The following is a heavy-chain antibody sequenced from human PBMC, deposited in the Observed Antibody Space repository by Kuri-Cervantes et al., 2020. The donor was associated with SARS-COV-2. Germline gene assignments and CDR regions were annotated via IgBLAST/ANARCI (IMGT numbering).Heavy chain of an antibody. CDR3: ARSSSGSYSDFEF. CDR1: GYTFTSFY. Sequence: ASVKVSCKASGYTFTSFYLHWVRQAPGQGLEWMAIISPIVGDTTYAQRFRDRVPVTKDTSTSTVYMELRSLIFEDTAVYYCARSSSGSYSDFEFWGQGTLVTVSS. V-gene: IGHV1-46*01. CDR2: ISPIVGDT. D-gene: IGHD1-26*01. J-gene: IGHJ4*02.